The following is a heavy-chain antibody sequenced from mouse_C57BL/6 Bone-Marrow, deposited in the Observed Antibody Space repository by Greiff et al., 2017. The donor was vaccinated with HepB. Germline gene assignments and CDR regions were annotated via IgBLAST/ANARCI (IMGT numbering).Heavy chain of an antibody. Sequence: VQLQQSGPELVKPGDSVKISCKASGYSFTGYFMNWVMQSHGKSLEWIGRINPYNGDTFYNQKFKGKATLTVDKSSSTAHMELRSLTSEDSAVYYWARSLWGGLYYDHGGFAYWGQGTLVTVSA. J-gene: IGHJ3*01. D-gene: IGHD2-4*01. CDR2: INPYNGDT. V-gene: IGHV1-20*01. CDR1: GYSFTGYF. CDR3: ARSLWGGLYYDHGGFAY.